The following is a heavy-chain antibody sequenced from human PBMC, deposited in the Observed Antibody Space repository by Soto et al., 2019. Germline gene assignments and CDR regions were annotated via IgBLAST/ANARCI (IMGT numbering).Heavy chain of an antibody. D-gene: IGHD4-17*01. J-gene: IGHJ6*02. CDR2: IWYDGSNK. Sequence: GGSLRLSCAASGFTFSSYGMHWVRQAPGKGLEWVAVIWYDGSNKYYADSVKGRFTISRDNSKNTLYLQMNSLRAEDTAVYYCARDAGTTGDHQFSVAYYYGMDVWGQGTTVTVSS. CDR3: ARDAGTTGDHQFSVAYYYGMDV. V-gene: IGHV3-33*01. CDR1: GFTFSSYG.